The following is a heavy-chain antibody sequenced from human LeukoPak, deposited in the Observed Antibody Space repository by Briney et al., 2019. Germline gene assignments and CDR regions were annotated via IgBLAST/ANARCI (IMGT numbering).Heavy chain of an antibody. CDR1: GGSISSSSYY. CDR2: IYYSGST. V-gene: IGHV4-39*01. D-gene: IGHD3-22*01. J-gene: IGHJ4*02. CDR3: ARRPPYYYDSSGSDYFDY. Sequence: SETLSLTCTVSGGSISSSSYYWGWTRQPPGKGLEWIGSIYYSGSTYYNPSLKSRVTISVDTSKNQFSLKLSSVTAADTAVYYCARRPPYYYDSSGSDYFDYWGQGTLVTVSS.